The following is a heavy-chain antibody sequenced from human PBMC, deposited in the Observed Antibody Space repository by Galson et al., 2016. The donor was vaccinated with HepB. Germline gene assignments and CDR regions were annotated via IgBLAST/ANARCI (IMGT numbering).Heavy chain of an antibody. CDR2: IWYDGSNK. D-gene: IGHD6-13*01. J-gene: IGHJ6*02. CDR1: GFPFNNYG. CDR3: ARDLEYGSSWSSYYHYGMDV. Sequence: SLRLSCAASGFPFNNYGMHWVRQAPGKGLEWVAIIWYDGSNKYYADSVKGRFTISRDNSKNTLYLQMNSLRAADTAMYYCARDLEYGSSWSSYYHYGMDVWGQGTTVTVSS. V-gene: IGHV3-33*01.